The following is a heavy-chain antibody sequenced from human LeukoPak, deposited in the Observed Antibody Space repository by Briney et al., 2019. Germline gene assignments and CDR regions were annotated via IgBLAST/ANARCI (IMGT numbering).Heavy chain of an antibody. V-gene: IGHV4-39*01. CDR2: IYYSGST. Sequence: SETLSLTCTVSGGSIGSSSYYWGWIRQPPGKGLEWIGSIYYSGSTYYNPSLESRVTISVDTSKNQFSLKLSSVTAADTAVYYCARLGPPAYYYDSSGYYYVDYWGQGTLVTVSS. CDR3: ARLGPPAYYYDSSGYYYVDY. D-gene: IGHD3-22*01. CDR1: GGSIGSSSYY. J-gene: IGHJ4*02.